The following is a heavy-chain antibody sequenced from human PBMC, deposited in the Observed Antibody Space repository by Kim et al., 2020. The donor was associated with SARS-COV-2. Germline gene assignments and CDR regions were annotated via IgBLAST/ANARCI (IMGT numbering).Heavy chain of an antibody. CDR2: INHSGST. V-gene: IGHV4-34*01. Sequence: SETLSLTCAVYGGSFSGYYWSWIRQPPGKGLEWIGEINHSGSTNYNPSLKSRVTISVDTSKNQFSLKLSSVTAADTAVYYCARARGSRWFDPWGQGTLVTVSS. J-gene: IGHJ5*02. CDR1: GGSFSGYY. D-gene: IGHD3-10*01. CDR3: ARARGSRWFDP.